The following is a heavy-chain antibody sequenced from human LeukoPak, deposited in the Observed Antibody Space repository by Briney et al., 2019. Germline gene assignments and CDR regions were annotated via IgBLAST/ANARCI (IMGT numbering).Heavy chain of an antibody. CDR2: TYFRSKWFN. J-gene: IGHJ6*04. CDR1: GDSVSSNSAT. CDR3: VRGFFFPGMDV. Sequence: SQTLSLTCAISGDSVSSNSATWNWIRQSPSRGLEWLGRTYFRSKWFNEYALSLKSRITISPDTSKTPFSLQLNPVTPENTAAYYCVRGFFFPGMDVGGKGPTVTVPS. V-gene: IGHV6-1*01. D-gene: IGHD3-3*01.